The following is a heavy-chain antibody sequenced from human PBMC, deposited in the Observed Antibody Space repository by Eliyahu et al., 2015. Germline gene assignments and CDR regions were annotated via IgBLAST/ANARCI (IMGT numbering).Heavy chain of an antibody. V-gene: IGHV3-7*01. CDR3: ARDYYSYFDY. CDR1: GFTFSHAW. CDR2: IKQDGSGK. D-gene: IGHD1-26*01. Sequence: EVQLVESGGGLVQPGGSLRLSCAASGFTFSHAWMTWVRQAPGKGLEWVANIKQDGSGKYYVDSVKGRFTISRDNAKNSLYLQMNSLRAEDTAVYYCARDYYSYFDYWGQGTPVTVSS. J-gene: IGHJ4*02.